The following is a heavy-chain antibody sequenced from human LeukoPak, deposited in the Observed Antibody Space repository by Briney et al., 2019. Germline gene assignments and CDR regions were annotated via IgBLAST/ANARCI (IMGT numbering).Heavy chain of an antibody. Sequence: GGSLRLSCAASGFTFSSYGMHWVRQAPGKGLEWVAFIRYDGSNKYYADSVKGRFTISRDNSKNTLYLQMNSLRAEDTAVYYCAKGRAFPPIWSGYSDFDYWGQGTLVTVSS. CDR1: GFTFSSYG. D-gene: IGHD3-3*01. V-gene: IGHV3-30*02. J-gene: IGHJ4*02. CDR3: AKGRAFPPIWSGYSDFDY. CDR2: IRYDGSNK.